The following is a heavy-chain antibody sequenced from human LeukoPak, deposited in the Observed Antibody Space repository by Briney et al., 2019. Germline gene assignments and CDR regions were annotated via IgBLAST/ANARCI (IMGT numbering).Heavy chain of an antibody. V-gene: IGHV1-2*02. CDR2: INPNSGGT. CDR1: GYTFTGYY. CDR3: ARDFAYSSSWYGGPYWFDP. J-gene: IGHJ5*02. Sequence: EASVKVSCKASGYTFTGYYMHWVRQAPGQGLEWMGWINPNSGGTNYAQKFQGRVTITRDTSISTAYMELSRLRSDDTAVYYCARDFAYSSSWYGGPYWFDPWGQGTLVTVSS. D-gene: IGHD6-13*01.